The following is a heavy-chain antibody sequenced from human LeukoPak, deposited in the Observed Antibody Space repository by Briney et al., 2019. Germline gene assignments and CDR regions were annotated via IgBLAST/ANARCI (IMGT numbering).Heavy chain of an antibody. CDR2: IYYSGST. J-gene: IGHJ4*02. CDR1: GGSISSYY. D-gene: IGHD1-26*01. Sequence: PSETLSLTCTVSGGSISSYYWSWLRQPPGKGLEWIGYIYYSGSTNYNPSLRSRVTISVDTSKNQFSLKLTSVTAADTAVYYCARHGRWDSGTYSFDYWGQGTLVTVSS. V-gene: IGHV4-59*08. CDR3: ARHGRWDSGTYSFDY.